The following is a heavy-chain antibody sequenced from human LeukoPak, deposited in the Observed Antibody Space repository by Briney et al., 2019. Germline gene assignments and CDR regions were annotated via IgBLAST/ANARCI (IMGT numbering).Heavy chain of an antibody. Sequence: PSETLSLTCVVNGESLSGYFWSWIRQSPGTGLEWIGEINHRGTTNYNPSLKSRVTISQDTSKNQFSPRLTSVTAADTAIYYCARLFWSGPYSHYGLDVWGQGTTVTVS. D-gene: IGHD3-3*01. CDR3: ARLFWSGPYSHYGLDV. CDR2: INHRGTT. CDR1: GESLSGYF. J-gene: IGHJ6*02. V-gene: IGHV4-34*01.